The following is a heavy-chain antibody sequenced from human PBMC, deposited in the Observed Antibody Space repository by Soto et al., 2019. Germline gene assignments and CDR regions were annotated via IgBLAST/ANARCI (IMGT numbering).Heavy chain of an antibody. Sequence: QVKLVQSGAEVREPGSSVKVSCKASGYSFTNNDVSWVRQATGQGLEWMGWMNPGSGDTGYAQKFQGRVTMTRDISIATAYMELRSLRSDDTTIYYCAGMATFGSLTWFDPWCQGTLFTVSS. CDR1: GYSFTNND. D-gene: IGHD3-16*01. J-gene: IGHJ5*02. CDR3: AGMATFGSLTWFDP. V-gene: IGHV1-8*01. CDR2: MNPGSGDT.